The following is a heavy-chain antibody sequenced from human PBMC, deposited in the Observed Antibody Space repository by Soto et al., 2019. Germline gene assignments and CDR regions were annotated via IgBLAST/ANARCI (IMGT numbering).Heavy chain of an antibody. CDR2: INPRGGST. J-gene: IGHJ4*02. CDR1: GYTFTDYY. V-gene: IGHV1-46*01. Sequence: QVQLVQSGAEVKKPGASVKVSCKASGYTFTDYYIHWVRQAPGQGLEWMGFINPRGGSTSYAQKFQGRLSMTRDTSTSTVYMELSSLRSEDTAVYYCAREPAGDPWFAYWGQGTLVTISS. CDR3: AREPAGDPWFAY. D-gene: IGHD4-17*01.